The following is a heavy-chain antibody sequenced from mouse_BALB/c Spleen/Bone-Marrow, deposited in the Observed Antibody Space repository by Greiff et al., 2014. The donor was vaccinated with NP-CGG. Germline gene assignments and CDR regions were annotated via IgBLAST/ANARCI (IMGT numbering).Heavy chain of an antibody. CDR3: TRSRRDYAMDY. J-gene: IGHJ4*01. Sequence: LVESGAELVKPGASVKLSCKASGYTFTSYYMYWVKQRPGQGLEWIGEINPSNGGTNFNEKFKSKATLTVDKSSRTAYMQLSSLTSEDSAVYYCTRSRRDYAMDYWGQGTSVTVSS. V-gene: IGHV1S81*02. CDR1: GYTFTSYY. CDR2: INPSNGGT. D-gene: IGHD1-1*01.